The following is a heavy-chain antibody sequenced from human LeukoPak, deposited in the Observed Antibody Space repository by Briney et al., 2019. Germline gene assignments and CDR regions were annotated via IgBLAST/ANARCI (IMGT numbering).Heavy chain of an antibody. V-gene: IGHV1-3*01. J-gene: IGHJ6*02. D-gene: IGHD3-3*01. CDR1: GYTFTTYT. CDR2: INAGNGNT. Sequence: ASVNVSCKASGYTFTTYTIHWVRQAPGQRLEWMGWINAGNGNTKYSQHFQGRVTITRDTSASTAYMELSSLRSEDTAAYYCARANDFWSGYYYGMDVWGQGTTVTVSS. CDR3: ARANDFWSGYYYGMDV.